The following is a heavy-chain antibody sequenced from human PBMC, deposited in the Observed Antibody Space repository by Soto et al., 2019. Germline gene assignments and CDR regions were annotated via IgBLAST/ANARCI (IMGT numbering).Heavy chain of an antibody. J-gene: IGHJ4*02. CDR1: GYTFTSYA. V-gene: IGHV1-3*01. CDR3: ARDLSPIVVVPPATLPDY. D-gene: IGHD2-2*01. CDR2: INAGNGNT. Sequence: QVQLVQSGAEVKKPGASVKVSCKASGYTFTSYAMHWVRQAPGQRLEWMGWINAGNGNTKYSQKFQGRVTITRDTSASTAYMELSSLRSEDTAVYYCARDLSPIVVVPPATLPDYWGQGTLVTVSS.